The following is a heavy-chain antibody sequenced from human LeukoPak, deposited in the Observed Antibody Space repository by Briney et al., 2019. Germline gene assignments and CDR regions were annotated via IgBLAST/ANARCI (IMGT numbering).Heavy chain of an antibody. J-gene: IGHJ4*02. Sequence: SETLSLTCAVYGGSFSGYYWSRIRQPPGKGLEWIGEINHSGSTNYNPSLKSRVTISVDTSKNQFSLKLSSVTAADTAVYYCAREDTVTRVLDYWGQGTLVTVSS. CDR3: AREDTVTRVLDY. V-gene: IGHV4-34*01. D-gene: IGHD4-17*01. CDR1: GGSFSGYY. CDR2: INHSGST.